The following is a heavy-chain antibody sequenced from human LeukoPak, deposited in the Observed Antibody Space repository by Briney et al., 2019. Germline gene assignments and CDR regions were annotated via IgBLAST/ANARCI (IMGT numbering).Heavy chain of an antibody. J-gene: IGHJ4*02. CDR3: AKVRWIAVAGTYYYFDY. Sequence: GGSLRLSCAASGFTFSSYAMSWVRQAPGKGLEWASAISGSGGSTYYADSVKGRFTISRDNSKNTLYLQMNSLRAEDTAVYYCAKVRWIAVAGTYYYFDYWGQGALVTVSS. V-gene: IGHV3-23*01. CDR1: GFTFSSYA. D-gene: IGHD6-19*01. CDR2: ISGSGGST.